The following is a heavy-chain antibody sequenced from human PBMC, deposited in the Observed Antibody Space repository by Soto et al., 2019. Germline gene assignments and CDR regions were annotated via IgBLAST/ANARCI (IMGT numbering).Heavy chain of an antibody. D-gene: IGHD2-2*01. CDR1: GYTFTGYD. V-gene: IGHV1-2*04. Sequence: GASVKVSCKASGYTFTGYDMHWVRQAPGQGFEWMGWISPNSGDTNYAQKFQGWVTMTRDTSISTAYMELSRLRSDDTAVYYCARTHCSSISCSVGRWDYWGQGTLVTVSS. CDR2: ISPNSGDT. J-gene: IGHJ4*02. CDR3: ARTHCSSISCSVGRWDY.